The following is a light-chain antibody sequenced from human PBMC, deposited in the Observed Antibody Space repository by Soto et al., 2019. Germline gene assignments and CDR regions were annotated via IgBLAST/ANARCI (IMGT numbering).Light chain of an antibody. V-gene: IGKV3-15*01. CDR2: GAS. J-gene: IGKJ1*01. CDR1: HSVSSD. CDR3: QQYNNWPPWA. Sequence: EIVMTQSPATLSVSPGERATLSCRASHSVSSDLAWYHQKPGQAPRLLIYGASTRATGIPARFSGSGSGTEFTLTISSLQSEDFAVYYCQQYNNWPPWAFGQGTKVDIK.